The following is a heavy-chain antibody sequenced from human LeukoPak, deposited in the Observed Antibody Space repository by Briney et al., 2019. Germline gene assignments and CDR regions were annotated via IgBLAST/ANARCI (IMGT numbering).Heavy chain of an antibody. V-gene: IGHV3-23*01. CDR3: VGHSNMYSSSLLHY. D-gene: IGHD6-13*01. CDR2: IGGSGDST. Sequence: PRGSLRLSCAASGFTFTNYAMTWVRQAPGKGLEWVSTIGGSGDSTYYANSVKGRFIISRDSSKSTLFLQMNSLRAEDTAIYYCVGHSNMYSSSLLHYWGHGTLVTVSS. J-gene: IGHJ4*01. CDR1: GFTFTNYA.